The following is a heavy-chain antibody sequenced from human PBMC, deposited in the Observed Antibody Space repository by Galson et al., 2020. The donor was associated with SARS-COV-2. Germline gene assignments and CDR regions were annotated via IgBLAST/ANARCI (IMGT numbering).Heavy chain of an antibody. V-gene: IGHV5-51*01. Sequence: GESLKISCRTSGYSFTNYWIGWVRQMPGKGLEWMGIIYPDDSYTIYSPYFQGQVTISADKSISTAFLQRSSLKASDTAIYYCARHGASSGWYEGIDYWGQGTLVTVSS. D-gene: IGHD6-19*01. J-gene: IGHJ4*02. CDR2: IYPDDSYT. CDR1: GYSFTNYW. CDR3: ARHGASSGWYEGIDY.